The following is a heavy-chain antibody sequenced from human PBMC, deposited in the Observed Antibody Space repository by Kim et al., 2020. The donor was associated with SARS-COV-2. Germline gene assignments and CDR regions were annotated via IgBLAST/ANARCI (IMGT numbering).Heavy chain of an antibody. CDR1: GFTFSSYS. CDR3: ARDPSPYGSGSYSHPVYFDY. V-gene: IGHV3-48*02. Sequence: GGSLRLSCAASGFTFSSYSMNWVRQAPGKGLEWVSYISSSSSTIYYADSVKGRFTISRDNAKNSLYLQMNSLRDEDTAVYYCARDPSPYGSGSYSHPVYFDYWGQGTLVTVSS. J-gene: IGHJ4*02. D-gene: IGHD3-10*01. CDR2: ISSSSSTI.